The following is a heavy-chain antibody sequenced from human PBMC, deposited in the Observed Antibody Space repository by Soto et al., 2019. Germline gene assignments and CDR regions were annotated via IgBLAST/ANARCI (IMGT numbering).Heavy chain of an antibody. CDR1: GFTFSSYA. Sequence: QVQLVESGGGVVQPGRSLRLSCAASGFTFSSYAMHWVRQAPGKGLEWVAVISYDGSNKYYEDSVKGRFTISRDNDKNTLYLQMNSMRAEDTAVYYCARDSPMVRGVTEYWGQGTLVTVSS. D-gene: IGHD3-10*01. J-gene: IGHJ4*02. CDR2: ISYDGSNK. V-gene: IGHV3-30-3*01. CDR3: ARDSPMVRGVTEY.